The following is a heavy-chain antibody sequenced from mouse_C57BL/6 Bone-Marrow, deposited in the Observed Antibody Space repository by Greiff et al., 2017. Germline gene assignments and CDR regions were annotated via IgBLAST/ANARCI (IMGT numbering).Heavy chain of an antibody. Sequence: EVQLQQSGPGLVKPSQSLSLTCSVTGYSITSGYYWNWIRQFPGNKLEWMGYISYDGSNNYNPSLKNRISITRDKSKNQFFLKLNSVTTEDTATYYCARPYYSNRYWDFDVWGTGTTVTVSS. CDR3: ARPYYSNRYWDFDV. CDR1: GYSITSGYY. V-gene: IGHV3-6*01. CDR2: ISYDGSN. D-gene: IGHD2-5*01. J-gene: IGHJ1*03.